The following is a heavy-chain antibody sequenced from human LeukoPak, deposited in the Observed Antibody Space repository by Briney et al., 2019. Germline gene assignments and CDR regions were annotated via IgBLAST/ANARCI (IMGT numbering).Heavy chain of an antibody. CDR1: GFTFSSYA. D-gene: IGHD3-10*01. CDR2: ISGSGGST. CDR3: AKGRRGLVYGSGSYPDY. J-gene: IGHJ4*02. V-gene: IGHV3-23*01. Sequence: PGGSLRLSCAASGFTFSSYAMSWVRQAPGKGLEWVSAISGSGGSTYYADSVKGRFTISRDNSKNTLYLQMNSLRAEDTAVYYCAKGRRGLVYGSGSYPDYWGQGTLVTVSS.